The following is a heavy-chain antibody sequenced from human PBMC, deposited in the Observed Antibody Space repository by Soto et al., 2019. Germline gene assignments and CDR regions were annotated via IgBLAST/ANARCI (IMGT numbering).Heavy chain of an antibody. D-gene: IGHD1-20*01. CDR2: MNPNSGNT. Sequence: QMQLVQSGAEVKTPGASVQVSCKASGYTFATYDINWVRQAPGQGLEWMGWMNPNSGNTGYAQKFQGRLTMTRDTAMSAAHMALRSLRNKDTDVYYGARSDGDNFNWHDSWGQRPLVPVSA. J-gene: IGHJ5*01. V-gene: IGHV1-8*01. CDR3: ARSDGDNFNWHDS. CDR1: GYTFATYD.